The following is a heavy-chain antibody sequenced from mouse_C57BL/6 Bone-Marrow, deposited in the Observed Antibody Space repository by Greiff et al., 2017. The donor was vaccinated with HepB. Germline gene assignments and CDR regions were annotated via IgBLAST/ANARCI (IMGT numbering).Heavy chain of an antibody. V-gene: IGHV1-18*01. CDR1: GYTFTDYN. D-gene: IGHD1-1*01. J-gene: IGHJ4*01. CDR3: ARYPYYYGSSYVDAMDY. Sequence: EVQLQQSGPELVKPGASVKIPCKASGYTFTDYNMDWVKQSHGKSLEWIGDINPNNGGTIYNQKLKGKATLTVDKSSSTAYMELRSLTSEDTAVYYFARYPYYYGSSYVDAMDYWGQGTSVTVSS. CDR2: INPNNGGT.